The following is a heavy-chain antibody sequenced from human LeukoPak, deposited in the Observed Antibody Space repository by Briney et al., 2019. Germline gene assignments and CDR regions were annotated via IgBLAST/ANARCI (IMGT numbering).Heavy chain of an antibody. CDR2: IDYRGST. J-gene: IGHJ3*02. D-gene: IGHD5-18*01. V-gene: IGHV4-59*01. CDR1: GGSISSFY. CDR3: ARSRSGYSYDHAAIEI. Sequence: SETLPLTCTVSGGSISSFYWSWIRQPPGKGLEWIAYIDYRGSTTYNPSLRSRVTISVDTSRNQFSLKLYSVTAADTAVYYCARSRSGYSYDHAAIEIWGQGTMVTVSS.